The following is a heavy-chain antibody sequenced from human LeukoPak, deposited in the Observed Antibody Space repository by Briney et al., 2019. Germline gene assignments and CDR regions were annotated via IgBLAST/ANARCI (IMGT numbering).Heavy chain of an antibody. J-gene: IGHJ4*02. CDR3: ARTYYDSSGYYHFDY. Sequence: SETLSLTCTVSGGSISSSSYYWGWIRQPPGKGLEWIGSIYYSGSTHYNPSLKSRVTISVDTSKNQFSLKLSSVTAADTAVYYCARTYYDSSGYYHFDYWGQGTLVTVSS. D-gene: IGHD3-22*01. CDR2: IYYSGST. V-gene: IGHV4-39*01. CDR1: GGSISSSSYY.